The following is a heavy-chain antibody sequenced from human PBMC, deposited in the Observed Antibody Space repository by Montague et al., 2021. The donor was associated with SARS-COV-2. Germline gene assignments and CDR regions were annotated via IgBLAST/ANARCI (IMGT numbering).Heavy chain of an antibody. CDR2: ISYAGSNK. V-gene: IGHV3-30*04. J-gene: IGHJ6*02. CDR1: GFTFSSYA. CDR3: ARDLGSYYGMDV. Sequence: SLRLSCAASGFTFSSYAMHWVRQAPGKGLEWVAVISYAGSNKYYADSVKGRFTISRDNTKNTLYLQMNSLTAEDTAGYYCARDLGSYYGMDVWGQGTPVTVSS.